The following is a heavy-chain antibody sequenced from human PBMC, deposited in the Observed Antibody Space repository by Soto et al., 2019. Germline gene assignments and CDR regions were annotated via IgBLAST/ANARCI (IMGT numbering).Heavy chain of an antibody. CDR2: ISGSGGTT. CDR1: GFTFSIYA. CDR3: ARDRVDTAMVYAYYYYYYGMDV. Sequence: PGGSLRLSCAASGFTFSIYAMNWVRQAPGKGLEWVSIISGSGGTTYYADSVKGRFTISRDNSKNTLYLQMNSLRAEDTAVYYCARDRVDTAMVYAYYYYYYGMDVWGQGTTVTVS. V-gene: IGHV3-23*01. D-gene: IGHD5-18*01. J-gene: IGHJ6*02.